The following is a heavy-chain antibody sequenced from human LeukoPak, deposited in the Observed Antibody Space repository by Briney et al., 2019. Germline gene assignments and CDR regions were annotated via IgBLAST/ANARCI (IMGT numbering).Heavy chain of an antibody. CDR2: ISAYNGNT. CDR1: GYTFTRYG. CDR3: ARAHGYDSSGYSEAYFDY. J-gene: IGHJ4*02. Sequence: ASVKVSCKASGYTFTRYGVSWVRQAPGQGLEWMGWISAYNGNTNYAQKLQGRVTMTTDTPTSTAYMELRSLRSDGTAVYYCARAHGYDSSGYSEAYFDYWGQGTLVTVSS. D-gene: IGHD3-22*01. V-gene: IGHV1-18*01.